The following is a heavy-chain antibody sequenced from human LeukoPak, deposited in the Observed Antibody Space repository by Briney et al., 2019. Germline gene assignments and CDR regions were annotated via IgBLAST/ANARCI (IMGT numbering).Heavy chain of an antibody. CDR1: GFTFSSYS. CDR2: ISSSSSTI. J-gene: IGHJ6*03. Sequence: GGSLRLSCAASGFTFSSYSMNWVRQAPGKGLEWVSYISSSSSTIYYADSVKGRFTISRDNSKNTLYLQMNSLRAEDTAVYYCAKPHPNGYSSGWYAWGSKNYYYYYYMDVWGKGTTVTISS. CDR3: AKPHPNGYSSGWYAWGSKNYYYYYYMDV. D-gene: IGHD6-19*01. V-gene: IGHV3-48*01.